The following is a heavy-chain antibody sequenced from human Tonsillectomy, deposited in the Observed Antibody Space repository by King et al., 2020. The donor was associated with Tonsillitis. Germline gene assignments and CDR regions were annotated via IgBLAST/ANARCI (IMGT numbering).Heavy chain of an antibody. CDR2: ISYDGSTK. J-gene: IGHJ6*03. D-gene: IGHD7-27*01. Sequence: EQLVESGGGVVQPGRSLRLSCAASGFSFSTSGMHWVRQAPGKGLEWVALISYDGSTKYYADSVKGRFTISRDNFKNTLYMEMTSLRAADTAVYYCAKDLTGGDNSYYYMDVWGKGTTVTVSS. CDR3: AKDLTGGDNSYYYMDV. V-gene: IGHV3-30*18. CDR1: GFSFSTSG.